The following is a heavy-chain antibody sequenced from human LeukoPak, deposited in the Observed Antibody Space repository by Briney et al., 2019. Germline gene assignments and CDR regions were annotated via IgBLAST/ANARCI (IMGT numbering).Heavy chain of an antibody. D-gene: IGHD3-22*01. Sequence: PGGSLRLSCAASGFIFSSYSMNWVRQAPGKGLEWVSSISSSSSYIYYADSVKGRFTISRDNAKNSLYLQMNSLRAEDTAVYYCARERRYYDSSGYFNDAFDIWGQGTMVTVSS. J-gene: IGHJ3*02. CDR3: ARERRYYDSSGYFNDAFDI. CDR1: GFIFSSYS. V-gene: IGHV3-21*01. CDR2: ISSSSSYI.